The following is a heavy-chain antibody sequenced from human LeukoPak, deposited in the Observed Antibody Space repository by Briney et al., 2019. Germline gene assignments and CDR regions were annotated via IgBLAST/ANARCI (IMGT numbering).Heavy chain of an antibody. V-gene: IGHV1-2*02. CDR1: GYTFTAYY. D-gene: IGHD5-12*01. Sequence: ASVKVSCKTSGYTFTAYYMHWVRQAPGQGLEWMGWINPNSGDTKYTQKFQGRVTMTRDTSISTAYMELSSLRSDDTAVYYCARAEAIDFWGQGTLVTVSS. CDR3: ARAEAIDF. CDR2: INPNSGDT. J-gene: IGHJ4*02.